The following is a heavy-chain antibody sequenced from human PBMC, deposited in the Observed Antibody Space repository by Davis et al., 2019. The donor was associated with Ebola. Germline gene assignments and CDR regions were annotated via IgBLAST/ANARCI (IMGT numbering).Heavy chain of an antibody. V-gene: IGHV3-30*02. CDR1: GFTFSNYG. CDR3: ARAKYSGMDV. Sequence: PGGSLRLSCAASGFTFSNYGMHWVRQDPGKGLEWVAYIRYDGSNKYYADSVKGRFTISRDNAKNTLYLQMNTLRAEDTAVYYCARAKYSGMDVWGKGTTVTVSS. CDR2: IRYDGSNK. J-gene: IGHJ6*04. D-gene: IGHD2-21*01.